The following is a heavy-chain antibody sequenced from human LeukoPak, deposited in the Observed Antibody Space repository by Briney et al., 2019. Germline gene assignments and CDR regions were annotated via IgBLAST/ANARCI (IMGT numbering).Heavy chain of an antibody. Sequence: AASVKVSCTASGYTFTSYYMHWVRQAPGQGLEWMGIINPSGGSTTYAQKFQGRVTMTRDTSTSTVYMELSSLRSEDTAVYYCARVGYCGGDCYSWDYWGQGTPVTVSS. CDR3: ARVGYCGGDCYSWDY. J-gene: IGHJ4*02. CDR2: INPSGGST. CDR1: GYTFTSYY. D-gene: IGHD2-21*02. V-gene: IGHV1-46*01.